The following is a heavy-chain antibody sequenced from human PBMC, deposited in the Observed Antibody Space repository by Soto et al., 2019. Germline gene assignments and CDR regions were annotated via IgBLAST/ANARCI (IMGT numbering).Heavy chain of an antibody. CDR2: ISSSGSTI. J-gene: IGHJ4*02. CDR1: GFTFSDYY. V-gene: IGHV3-11*01. D-gene: IGHD6-13*01. Sequence: GGSLRLSCAASGFTFSDYYMSWIRQAPGKGLEWVSYISSSGSTIYYADSVKGRFTISRDNAKNSLYLQMNSLRAEDTAVYYCASIYSSSWDQSYYFDYWGQGTLVTVSS. CDR3: ASIYSSSWDQSYYFDY.